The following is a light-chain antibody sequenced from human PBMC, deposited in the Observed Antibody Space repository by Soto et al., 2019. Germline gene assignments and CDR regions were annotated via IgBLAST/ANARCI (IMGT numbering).Light chain of an antibody. J-gene: IGKJ1*01. CDR1: QSISIW. CDR3: QQYNSFWT. Sequence: DIQMTQSPSTLSASVGDRVTITCRASQSISIWLAWYQQKPGKAPKLLIYDASYLERGVPSRLSGSGSGTEFTLTSSDLQPDDLATYYCQQYNSFWTFGQGTKVEI. CDR2: DAS. V-gene: IGKV1-5*01.